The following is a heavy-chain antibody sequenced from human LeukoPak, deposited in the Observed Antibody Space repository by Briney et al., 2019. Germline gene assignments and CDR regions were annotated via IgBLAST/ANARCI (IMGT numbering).Heavy chain of an antibody. J-gene: IGHJ4*02. V-gene: IGHV3-30*02. CDR3: AKDVWFGTELDY. Sequence: GGSLRLSCAASGFTFSSYDMHWVRQAPGKGLEWVAFIRYDGSNKYYADSVKGRFTISRDNSKNTLYLQMNSLRAEDTAVYYCAKDVWFGTELDYWGRGTLVTVSS. CDR1: GFTFSSYD. D-gene: IGHD3-10*01. CDR2: IRYDGSNK.